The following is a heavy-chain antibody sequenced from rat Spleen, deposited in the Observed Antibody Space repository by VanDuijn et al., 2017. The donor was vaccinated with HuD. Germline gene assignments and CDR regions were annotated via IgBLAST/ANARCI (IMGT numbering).Heavy chain of an antibody. CDR2: ISDDGTNT. D-gene: IGHD4-3*01. J-gene: IGHJ2*01. V-gene: IGHV5-29*01. Sequence: EVQLVESGGGLVQPGRSLKLSCAASGFTFDDHFMAWVRQAPTKGLEWVATISDDGTNTYYRDSVKGRFTISRDNAKNTLFLQMDSLRSEDTATYYCARHFGYWGQGVMVTVSS. CDR1: GFTFDDHF. CDR3: ARHFGY.